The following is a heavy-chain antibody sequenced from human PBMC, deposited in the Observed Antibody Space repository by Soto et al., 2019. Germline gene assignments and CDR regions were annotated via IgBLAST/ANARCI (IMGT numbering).Heavy chain of an antibody. CDR2: IYYSGST. CDR1: GVSISSYY. V-gene: IGHV4-59*01. CDR3: ARGPYYYDSSGYYLDY. Sequence: PSETLSLTCTVSGVSISSYYWSWIRQPPGKGLEWIGYIYYSGSTNYNPSLKSRVTISVDTSKNQFSLKLSSVTAADTAVYYCARGPYYYDSSGYYLDYWGQGTLVTVSS. D-gene: IGHD3-22*01. J-gene: IGHJ4*02.